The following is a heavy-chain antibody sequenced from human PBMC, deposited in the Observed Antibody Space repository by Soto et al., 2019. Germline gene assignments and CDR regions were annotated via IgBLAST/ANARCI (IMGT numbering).Heavy chain of an antibody. Sequence: PSETLSLTCTVSGGSFSGYYWSWIRQPPGKGLEWIGEINHSGSTNYNPSLKSRVTISVDTSKNQFSLKLSSVTAAGTAVYYCARGRVTMVRGVIGIYHWFDPWGQGTLVTVSS. J-gene: IGHJ5*02. CDR3: ARGRVTMVRGVIGIYHWFDP. D-gene: IGHD3-10*01. CDR1: GGSFSGYY. V-gene: IGHV4-34*01. CDR2: INHSGST.